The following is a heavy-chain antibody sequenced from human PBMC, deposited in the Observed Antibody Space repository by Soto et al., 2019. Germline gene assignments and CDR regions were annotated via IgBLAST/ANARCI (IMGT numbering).Heavy chain of an antibody. Sequence: SETLSLTCTVSGGSISSWYWSWIRQPPGKGLEWIGYIYYSGSTNYNPSLKSRVTISVDTSKNQFSLKLSSVTAADTAVYYCARRYGSAIDYWGQGTLVTVS. CDR3: ARRYGSAIDY. CDR2: IYYSGST. J-gene: IGHJ4*02. V-gene: IGHV4-59*08. CDR1: GGSISSWY. D-gene: IGHD1-26*01.